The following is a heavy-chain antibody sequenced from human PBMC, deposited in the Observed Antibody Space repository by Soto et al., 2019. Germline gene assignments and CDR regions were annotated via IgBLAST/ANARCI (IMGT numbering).Heavy chain of an antibody. J-gene: IGHJ2*01. V-gene: IGHV3-21*01. Sequence: GGSLRLSCAASGFTFSSYSMNWVRQAPGKGLEWVSSISSSSSYIYYADSVKGRFTISRDNAKNSLYLQMNSLRAEDTAVYYCARDKDGQLAPGLFDLWGRGTLVTVSS. CDR3: ARDKDGQLAPGLFDL. CDR1: GFTFSSYS. D-gene: IGHD6-6*01. CDR2: ISSSSSYI.